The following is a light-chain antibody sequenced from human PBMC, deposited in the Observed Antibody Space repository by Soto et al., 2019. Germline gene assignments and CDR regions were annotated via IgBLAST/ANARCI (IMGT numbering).Light chain of an antibody. Sequence: DIQMTQSPSSLSAYVGDGVTITCRASQDISDYLAWYQQKPGKVPKLLIYAASTLQPGVPSRFSGSGSGTDFTLTISSLQPEDVATYYCQKYNSAPPLTFGGGTRVEIK. CDR3: QKYNSAPPLT. J-gene: IGKJ4*01. CDR1: QDISDY. V-gene: IGKV1-27*01. CDR2: AAS.